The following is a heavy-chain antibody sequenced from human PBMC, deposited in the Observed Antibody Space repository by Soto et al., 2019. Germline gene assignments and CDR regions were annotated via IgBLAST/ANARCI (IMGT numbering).Heavy chain of an antibody. CDR2: ISGNSGDT. J-gene: IGHJ4*02. CDR3: TRDWMNFYYDKSGYYGLDY. V-gene: IGHV1-18*01. CDR1: GYNFMSYG. D-gene: IGHD3-22*01. Sequence: QVQLVQSGGEVKKPGASVKISCQVSGYNFMSYGITWVRQAPGQGLEWMGWISGNSGDTKSARKFQGRITMTTDTSTNTAYMELRSMRSDDTAIYYCTRDWMNFYYDKSGYYGLDYWGQGTLVTVSS.